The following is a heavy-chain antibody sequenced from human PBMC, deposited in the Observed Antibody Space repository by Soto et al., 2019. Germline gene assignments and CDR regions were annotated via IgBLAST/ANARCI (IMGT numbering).Heavy chain of an antibody. D-gene: IGHD1-26*01. CDR1: GYTFTNYG. CDR3: AKGTSHYSGSSEGFFDN. CDR2: INGYNGNT. V-gene: IGHV1-18*04. J-gene: IGHJ4*02. Sequence: ASVKVSCKASGYTFTNYGISWVRQAPGQGLEWMGWINGYNGNTKYIQKFQDRLTMTTDTSTSTAYMELRSLRSDDTAVYYCAKGTSHYSGSSEGFFDNWGQGTLVTVSS.